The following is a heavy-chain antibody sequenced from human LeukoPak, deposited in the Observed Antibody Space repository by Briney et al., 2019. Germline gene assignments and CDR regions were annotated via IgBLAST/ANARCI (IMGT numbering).Heavy chain of an antibody. Sequence: HTGGSLRLSCAASGFTFSSYAMHWVRQAPGKGLEWVAVISYDGSNKYYADSVKGRFTISRDNSKNTLYLQMNSLRVEDTAVYYCARETTDRGVIIHWGQGTLVTVSS. CDR3: ARETTDRGVIIH. J-gene: IGHJ4*02. V-gene: IGHV3-30-3*01. CDR1: GFTFSSYA. CDR2: ISYDGSNK. D-gene: IGHD3-10*01.